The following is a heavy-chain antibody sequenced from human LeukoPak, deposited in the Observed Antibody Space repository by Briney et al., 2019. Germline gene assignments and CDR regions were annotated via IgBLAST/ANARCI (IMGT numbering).Heavy chain of an antibody. CDR2: INPNSGGT. V-gene: IGHV1-2*02. Sequence: EASVKVSCKASGYTFTGYYMHWVRQAPGQGLEWMGWINPNSGGTNYAQKFQGRVTMTRDTSISTAYMELSRLRSDDTAVYYCARAGDEGRIAAPLSHWGQGTLVTVSS. J-gene: IGHJ4*02. CDR1: GYTFTGYY. CDR3: ARAGDEGRIAAPLSH. D-gene: IGHD6-13*01.